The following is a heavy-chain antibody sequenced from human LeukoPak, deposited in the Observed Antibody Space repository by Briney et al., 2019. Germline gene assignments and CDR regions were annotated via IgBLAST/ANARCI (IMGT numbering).Heavy chain of an antibody. CDR2: ISTSSSYI. D-gene: IGHD4-17*01. J-gene: IGHJ4*02. Sequence: GGSLRLSCTASGFTFNGCSMNWVRQAPGKGLEWVSSISTSSSYIYYADSVKGRFTISRNNPKNSLYLQMNSLRAEDTAVYYCARNRGDPSYFDYWGQGTLVTVSS. CDR1: GFTFNGCS. V-gene: IGHV3-21*01. CDR3: ARNRGDPSYFDY.